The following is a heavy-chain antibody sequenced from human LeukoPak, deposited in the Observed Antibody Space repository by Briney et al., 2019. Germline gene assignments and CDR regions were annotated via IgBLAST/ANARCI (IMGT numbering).Heavy chain of an antibody. V-gene: IGHV1-2*06. J-gene: IGHJ4*02. D-gene: IGHD3-9*01. CDR1: GFTFSSYA. Sequence: GGSLRLSCAASGFTFSSYAMHWVRQAPGQGLEWMGRINPNSGGTNYAQKFQGRVTMTRDTSISTAYMELSRLRSDDTAVYYCARGDHLGRYFDAPSGFPFDYWGQGTLVTVSS. CDR3: ARGDHLGRYFDAPSGFPFDY. CDR2: INPNSGGT.